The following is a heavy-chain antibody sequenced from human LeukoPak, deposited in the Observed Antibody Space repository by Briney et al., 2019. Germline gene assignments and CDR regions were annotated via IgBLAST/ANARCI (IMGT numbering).Heavy chain of an antibody. CDR3: ARLKDSSGWYTTGPLDY. CDR1: GGTFSSYA. D-gene: IGHD6-19*01. V-gene: IGHV1-69*04. Sequence: SVKVSCKASGGTFSSYAISWLRQAPGQGLEWMGRIIPILGIANYAQKFQGRVTITADKSTSTAYMELSSLRSEDTAVYYCARLKDSSGWYTTGPLDYWGQGTLVTVSS. CDR2: IIPILGIA. J-gene: IGHJ4*02.